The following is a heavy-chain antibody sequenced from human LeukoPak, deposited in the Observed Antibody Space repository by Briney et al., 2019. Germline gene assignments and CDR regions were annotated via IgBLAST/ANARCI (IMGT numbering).Heavy chain of an antibody. CDR1: GGSFSGYY. J-gene: IGHJ4*02. CDR2: INDSGST. D-gene: IGHD5-12*01. V-gene: IGHV4-34*01. CDR3: ARVGARWLRLHGSVDY. Sequence: SETLSLTCAVYGGSFSGYYWTWIRQPPGKGLEWIGEINDSGSTNYNPSLKSRVTISVDTSKNQFSLKLSSVTAADAAVYYCARVGARWLRLHGSVDYWGQGTLVTVSS.